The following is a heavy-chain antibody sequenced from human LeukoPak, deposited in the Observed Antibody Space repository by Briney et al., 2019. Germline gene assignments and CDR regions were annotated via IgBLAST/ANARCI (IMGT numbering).Heavy chain of an antibody. CDR2: INPNSGGT. CDR1: GYTFTGYY. J-gene: IGHJ4*02. D-gene: IGHD3-3*01. V-gene: IGHV1-2*02. Sequence: ASVKVSCKASGYTFTGYYMHWGRQAPGQGLEWMGWINPNSGGTNYAQKFQGRVTMTRDTSISTAYMELSSLRSEDTAVYYCAAGAPYYDFWSGYSPFAYWGQGTLVTVSS. CDR3: AAGAPYYDFWSGYSPFAY.